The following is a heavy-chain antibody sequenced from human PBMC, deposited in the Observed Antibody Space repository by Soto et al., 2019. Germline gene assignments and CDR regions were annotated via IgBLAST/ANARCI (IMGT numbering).Heavy chain of an antibody. J-gene: IGHJ1*01. D-gene: IGHD2-2*01. CDR2: INPSGGST. CDR1: GYTFTSYY. CDR3: ARSHLPAAMVFQH. Sequence: ASVKVSCKASGYTFTSYYMHWVRQAPGQGLEWMGIINPSGGSTSYAQKFQGRVTMTRDTSTSTVYMEPSSLRSEDTAVYYCARSHLPAAMVFQHWGQGTLVTVSS. V-gene: IGHV1-46*03.